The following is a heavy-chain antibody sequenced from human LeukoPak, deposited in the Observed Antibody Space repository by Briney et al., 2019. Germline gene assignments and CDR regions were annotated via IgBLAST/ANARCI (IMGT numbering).Heavy chain of an antibody. D-gene: IGHD2-2*01. CDR1: GGTFSSYA. CDR2: IIPTFGTA. J-gene: IGHJ5*02. V-gene: IGHV1-69*05. Sequence: ASVKVSCKASGGTFSSYAFSWVRQAPGQGLEWMGGIIPTFGTANYAQKFQGRVTITTDESTSTAYMELSSLRSEDTAVYYCARAYCSSTSCYSTPYNWFDPWGQGTLVTVSS. CDR3: ARAYCSSTSCYSTPYNWFDP.